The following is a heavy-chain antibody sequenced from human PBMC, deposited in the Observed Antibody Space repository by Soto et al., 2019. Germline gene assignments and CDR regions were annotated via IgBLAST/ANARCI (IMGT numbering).Heavy chain of an antibody. CDR3: ARDQTGEGYYGMDV. CDR2: IYYSGST. J-gene: IGHJ6*02. CDR1: GTSIIGYY. Sequence: SETLSLTCSVSGTSIIGYYWTFIRQPPGKGLEWIGYIYYSGSTNYNPSLKSRVTISVDTSKNQFSLKLSSVTAADTAVYYCARDQTGEGYYGMDVWGQGTTVTVSS. D-gene: IGHD7-27*01. V-gene: IGHV4-59*01.